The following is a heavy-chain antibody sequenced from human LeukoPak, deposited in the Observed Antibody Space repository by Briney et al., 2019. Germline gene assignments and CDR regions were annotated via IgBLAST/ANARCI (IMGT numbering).Heavy chain of an antibody. CDR3: ARDAWELYFDY. V-gene: IGHV1-2*06. Sequence: ASVKVSCKASGYTFTGYFMHWVRQAPGQGLEWMGRINPNTGGTNYAQKFQGRVTMTTDTSISTAYMELSRLRSDDTAVYYCARDAWELYFDYWGQGTLVTVSS. D-gene: IGHD1-26*01. CDR1: GYTFTGYF. J-gene: IGHJ4*02. CDR2: INPNTGGT.